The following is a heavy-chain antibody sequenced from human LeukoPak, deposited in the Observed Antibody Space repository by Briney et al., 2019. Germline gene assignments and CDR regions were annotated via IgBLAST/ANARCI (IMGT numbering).Heavy chain of an antibody. CDR2: ISYDGGNK. V-gene: IGHV3-30*03. CDR1: GFSFSSFG. CDR3: ARERSSGSPLEY. Sequence: SGVSLRLSCVASGFSFSSFGMHWVRQAPGKGLEWVAVISYDGGNKFYADSVKGRFTISRDKSKNTLYLQMNSLRAQDTAVYYCARERSSGSPLEYWGQGTLVTVSS. J-gene: IGHJ4*02. D-gene: IGHD3-10*01.